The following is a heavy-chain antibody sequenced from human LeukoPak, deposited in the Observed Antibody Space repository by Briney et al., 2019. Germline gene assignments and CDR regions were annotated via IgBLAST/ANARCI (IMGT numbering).Heavy chain of an antibody. D-gene: IGHD6-19*01. CDR3: ASGGRYSSGWYGYYFGY. Sequence: AGGSLRLSCAASGFTFSSYWMHWVRQAPGKGLVWVSRINSDGSSTSYADSVKGRFTISRDNAKNTLYLQMNSLRAEDTAVYYCASGGRYSSGWYGYYFGYWGQGTLVTVSS. J-gene: IGHJ4*02. V-gene: IGHV3-74*01. CDR1: GFTFSSYW. CDR2: INSDGSST.